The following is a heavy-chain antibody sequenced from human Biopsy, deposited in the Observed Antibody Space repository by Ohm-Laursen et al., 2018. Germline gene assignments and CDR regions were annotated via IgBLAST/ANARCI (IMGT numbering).Heavy chain of an antibody. D-gene: IGHD3-16*01. CDR3: ARALDYYDPYYYYAMDV. J-gene: IGHJ6*02. CDR1: GGAFSGYY. V-gene: IGHV4-34*01. Sequence: TLSLTCAVSGGAFSGYYWTWIRQPPGKGLEWIGEINHRGSASYNPSLKSRIIVLVDTSKNQFSLKLRSVSAADTAVYFCARALDYYDPYYYYAMDVWGQGTSVTVSS. CDR2: INHRGSA.